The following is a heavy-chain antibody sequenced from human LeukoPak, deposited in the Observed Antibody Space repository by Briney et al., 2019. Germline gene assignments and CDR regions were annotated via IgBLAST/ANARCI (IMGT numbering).Heavy chain of an antibody. CDR3: ARDDYYGSGSSGIYYYYGMDA. J-gene: IGHJ6*04. Sequence: AQTLSLTCTVSGGSLSSGEYYWRWIRQPRGKGLEWMGYIYYSESTYYTRPLKTRVTISVDTSKNQFTLKLSSVTAADTAVYYCARDDYYGSGSSGIYYYYGMDAWGKGTTVTVSS. CDR1: GGSLSSGEYY. V-gene: IGHV4-30-4*01. CDR2: IYYSEST. D-gene: IGHD3-10*01.